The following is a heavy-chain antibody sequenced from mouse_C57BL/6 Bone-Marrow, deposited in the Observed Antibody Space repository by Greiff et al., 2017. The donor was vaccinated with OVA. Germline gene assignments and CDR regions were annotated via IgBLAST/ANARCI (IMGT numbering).Heavy chain of an antibody. CDR1: GYTFTSYG. V-gene: IGHV1-81*01. CDR3: ARKGAITTVVPYYYFDY. CDR2: IYPRSGNT. Sequence: QVQLQQSGAELARPGASVKLSCKASGYTFTSYGISWVKQRTGQGLEWIGEIYPRSGNTYYNEKFKGKATLTADKSSSTAYMELRSLTSEDSAVYFCARKGAITTVVPYYYFDYWGQGTTRTVSS. J-gene: IGHJ2*01. D-gene: IGHD1-1*01.